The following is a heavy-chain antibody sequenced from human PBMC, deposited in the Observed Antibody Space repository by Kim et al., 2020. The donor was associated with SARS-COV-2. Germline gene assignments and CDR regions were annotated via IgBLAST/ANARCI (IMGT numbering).Heavy chain of an antibody. CDR2: INHSGST. D-gene: IGHD3-22*01. Sequence: SETLSLTCAVYGGSFSGYYWSWIRQPPGKGLEWIGEINHSGSTNYNPSLKSRVTISVDTSKNQFSLKLSSVTAADTAVYYFARGLHYYDSSGYYGDWFDPWGQGTLVTVSS. V-gene: IGHV4-34*01. J-gene: IGHJ5*02. CDR3: ARGLHYYDSSGYYGDWFDP. CDR1: GGSFSGYY.